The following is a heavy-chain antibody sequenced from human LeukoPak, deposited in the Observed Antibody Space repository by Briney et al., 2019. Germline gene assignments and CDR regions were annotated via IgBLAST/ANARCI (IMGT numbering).Heavy chain of an antibody. J-gene: IGHJ6*04. CDR1: GFTFSSYE. CDR3: AELGITMIGGV. CDR2: ISSSGSTI. V-gene: IGHV3-48*03. D-gene: IGHD3-10*02. Sequence: GGSLRLSCAASGFTFSSYEMNWVRQAPGKGLEWVSHISSSGSTIYYADSVKGRFTISRDNAKNSLYLQMNSLRAEDTAVYYCAELGITMIGGVWGKGTTVTISS.